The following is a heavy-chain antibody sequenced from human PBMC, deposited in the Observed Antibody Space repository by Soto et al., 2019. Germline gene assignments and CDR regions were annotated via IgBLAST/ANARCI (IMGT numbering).Heavy chain of an antibody. Sequence: PGGSLRLSCAASGFTFSSYAMSWVRQAPGKGLEWVSAISGSGGSTYYADSVRGRFTISRDNSKNTLYLQMNSLRAEDTGVYYCAREKSVLAAIGDYWGQGTLVTVSS. CDR2: ISGSGGST. D-gene: IGHD2-2*01. CDR1: GFTFSSYA. V-gene: IGHV3-23*01. CDR3: AREKSVLAAIGDY. J-gene: IGHJ4*02.